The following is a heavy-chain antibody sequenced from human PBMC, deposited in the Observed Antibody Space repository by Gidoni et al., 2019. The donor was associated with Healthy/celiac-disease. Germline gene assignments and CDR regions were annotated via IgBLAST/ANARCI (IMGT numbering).Heavy chain of an antibody. D-gene: IGHD1-1*01. J-gene: IGHJ4*02. CDR1: GFSLQNARMA. V-gene: IGHV2-26*01. CDR2: IFSNDEK. Sequence: QVTLKESGPVLVKPTENPTLTCTVSGFSLQNARMAVGWIRQPPGKALEWLAHIFSNDEKSYNTTLKNSLTISKDTSKSQVVLTMTNMDPVDTATYYCARSFQRTDIDYWGQGTLVTVSS. CDR3: ARSFQRTDIDY.